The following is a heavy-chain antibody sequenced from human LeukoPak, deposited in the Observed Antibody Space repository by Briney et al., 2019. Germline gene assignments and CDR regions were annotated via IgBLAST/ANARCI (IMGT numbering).Heavy chain of an antibody. J-gene: IGHJ4*02. CDR3: AKEPRIAAAPGITPDY. CDR2: ISGSGGST. D-gene: IGHD6-13*01. Sequence: GGSLRLSCAASGFTFSSYAMGWVRQAPGKGLEWVSAISGSGGSTYYADSVKGRFTISRDNSKNTLYLQMNSLRAEDTAVYYCAKEPRIAAAPGITPDYWGQGTLVTVSS. V-gene: IGHV3-23*01. CDR1: GFTFSSYA.